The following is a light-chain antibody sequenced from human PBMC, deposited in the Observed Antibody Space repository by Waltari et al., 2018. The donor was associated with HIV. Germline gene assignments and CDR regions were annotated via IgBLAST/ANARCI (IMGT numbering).Light chain of an antibody. J-gene: IGKJ1*01. CDR1: QSVSSN. Sequence: ETMMTQSPATLSVSPGERATLSCRASQSVSSNLAWYQQKPGQAPRLPIYGASTRATAIPARVSGSGSGTDFTLTISSLQSEDIAIYYCQQYNNWPQTFGQGTKVEIK. CDR2: GAS. CDR3: QQYNNWPQT. V-gene: IGKV3-15*01.